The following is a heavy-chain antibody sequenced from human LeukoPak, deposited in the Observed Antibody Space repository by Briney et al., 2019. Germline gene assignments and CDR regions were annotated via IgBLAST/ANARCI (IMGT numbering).Heavy chain of an antibody. CDR1: GGSISSYY. D-gene: IGHD6-19*01. CDR2: IYYTGST. CDR3: AASARLILQESVY. V-gene: IGHV4-59*08. J-gene: IGHJ4*02. Sequence: PSETLSLTRTVSGGSISSYYWSWIRQPPGKGLEWIGYIYYTGSTNYNPSLKSRVTISVDTSKNQFSLKLSSVTAADTAVYYCAASARLILQESVYWGQGTLVTVSS.